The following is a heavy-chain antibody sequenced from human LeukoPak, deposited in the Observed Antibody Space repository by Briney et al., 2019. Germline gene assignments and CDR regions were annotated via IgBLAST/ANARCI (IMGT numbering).Heavy chain of an antibody. CDR1: GFTFSSYS. J-gene: IGHJ3*02. CDR2: ISSSSSYI. CDR3: ARDSPIGVYSGSLSAFDI. V-gene: IGHV3-21*01. Sequence: GGSLRLSCAASGFTFSSYSMNWVRQAPGKGLEWVSSISSSSSYIYYADSVKGRFTISRDNAKNSLYLQMNSLRAEDTAVYYCARDSPIGVYSGSLSAFDIWGQGTMVTVSS. D-gene: IGHD1-26*01.